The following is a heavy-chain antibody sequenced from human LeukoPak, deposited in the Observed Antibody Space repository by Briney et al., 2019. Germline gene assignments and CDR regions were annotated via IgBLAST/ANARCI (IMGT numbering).Heavy chain of an antibody. J-gene: IGHJ4*02. Sequence: GGSLRLSCAASGFTVSSNYMSWVRQAPGKGLEYVSAITINIDRTFYADSVQGRFTISRDNSANTLYLQMSSLRPEDTAVYYCVKPARGSGIQNGFDYWGQGTLVTVSS. CDR2: ITINIDRT. CDR1: GFTVSSNY. V-gene: IGHV3-64D*06. D-gene: IGHD3-10*01. CDR3: VKPARGSGIQNGFDY.